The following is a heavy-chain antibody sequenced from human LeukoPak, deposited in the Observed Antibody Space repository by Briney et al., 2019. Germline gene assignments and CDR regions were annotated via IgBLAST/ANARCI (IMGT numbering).Heavy chain of an antibody. CDR1: GGSISSTNW. CDR3: AREGGPYRPLDY. J-gene: IGHJ4*02. V-gene: IGHV4-4*02. CDR2: CHLSGRT. Sequence: SGTLSLTCGVSGGSISSTNWWTWVRRPPGEGLEGIGECHLSGRTNYNPSLESRVTMSVVMSENYISLYLTSVTAADTAVYYCAREGGPYRPLDYSGQGTLVTVSS.